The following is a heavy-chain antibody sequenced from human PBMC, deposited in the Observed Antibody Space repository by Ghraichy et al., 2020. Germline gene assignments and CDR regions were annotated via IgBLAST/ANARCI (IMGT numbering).Heavy chain of an antibody. D-gene: IGHD6-19*01. J-gene: IGHJ4*02. V-gene: IGHV3-23*01. CDR2: ISGSGVST. CDR1: GFTFSNYA. CDR3: AKEVGYSSGWIDY. Sequence: GSLRLSCAASGFTFSNYAMSWVRQAPGKGLELVAVISGSGVSTYNADSVKGRFTISRDNSKRTLYVQMNSLRVEDTAVYYCAKEVGYSSGWIDYWGQGTLVPVSS.